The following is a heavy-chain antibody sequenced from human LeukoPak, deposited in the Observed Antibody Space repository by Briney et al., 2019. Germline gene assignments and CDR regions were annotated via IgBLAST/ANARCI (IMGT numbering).Heavy chain of an antibody. D-gene: IGHD3-10*01. CDR2: IYYSGRT. CDR1: GGSITSHY. CDR3: ARLQRITMAGPDYWYFDL. V-gene: IGHV4-59*11. Sequence: SETLSLTCTVSGGSITSHYWSWIRQAPGKGLEWIGFIYYSGRTKYNPSLQSRVTISLDTSEKKFSLKMNSVTAADTAVYYCARLQRITMAGPDYWYFDLWGRGTLVTVSS. J-gene: IGHJ2*01.